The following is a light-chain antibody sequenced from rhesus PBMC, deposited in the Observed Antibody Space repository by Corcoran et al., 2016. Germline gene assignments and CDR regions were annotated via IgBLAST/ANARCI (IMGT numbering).Light chain of an antibody. V-gene: IGLV2-32*02. Sequence: QAALTQPRPVSGSPGQAVTIPCAGSNSDIGYYKFVSWYQHHPDTAPKLIIYDVSKRPSGVPDRFSGSKSGTTASLTISGLQPEDEAYYFCSSYAATKIFYVFGAGTRLTVL. J-gene: IGLJ1*01. CDR2: DVS. CDR3: SSYAATKIFYV. CDR1: NSDIGYYKF.